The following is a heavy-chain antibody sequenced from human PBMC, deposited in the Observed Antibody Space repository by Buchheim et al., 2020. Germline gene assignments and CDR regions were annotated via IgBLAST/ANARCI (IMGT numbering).Heavy chain of an antibody. CDR1: GFTFSGYS. J-gene: IGHJ6*02. D-gene: IGHD2-8*01. V-gene: IGHV3-23*01. Sequence: EVQLLESGGGLVQPGGSLRLSCAASGFTFSGYSMSWARQSPRKGMEGGAGVGRDGSYTYYGESVKGRFTISGDKTKSSVYVGMNGLRVDDTAIYYCVKDRPCTNCSPMDVWGQGTT. CDR3: VKDRPCTNCSPMDV. CDR2: VGRDGSYT.